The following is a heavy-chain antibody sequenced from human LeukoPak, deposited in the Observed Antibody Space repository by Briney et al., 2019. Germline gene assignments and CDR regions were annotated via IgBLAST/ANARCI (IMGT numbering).Heavy chain of an antibody. CDR2: ISGSASST. D-gene: IGHD2-2*01. CDR3: ARHQLLSYYYYYYMDV. Sequence: PGGSLRLSCAASGFTFSNYAMSWVRQAPGKGLEWVSAISGSASSTYHADSVKGRFTISRDNSKNTLYLQMNSLRAEDTAVYYCARHQLLSYYYYYYMDVWGKGTTVTISS. CDR1: GFTFSNYA. J-gene: IGHJ6*03. V-gene: IGHV3-23*01.